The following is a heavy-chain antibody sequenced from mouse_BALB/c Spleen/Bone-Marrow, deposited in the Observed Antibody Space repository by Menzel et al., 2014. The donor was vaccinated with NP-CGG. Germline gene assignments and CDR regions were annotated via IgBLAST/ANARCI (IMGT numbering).Heavy chain of an antibody. CDR1: GFNIKDYY. J-gene: IGHJ2*01. CDR3: NAEHGNYHYFDY. D-gene: IGHD6-1*01. Sequence: EVKVVESGAELVRSGASVKLSCTASGFNIKDYYMHWVKQRPEQGLEWIGWIDPRNGDTEYAPKFQGKATMTADTSSNTAYLQLSSLTSEDTAVYYCNAEHGNYHYFDYWGQGTTLTVSS. V-gene: IGHV14-4*02. CDR2: IDPRNGDT.